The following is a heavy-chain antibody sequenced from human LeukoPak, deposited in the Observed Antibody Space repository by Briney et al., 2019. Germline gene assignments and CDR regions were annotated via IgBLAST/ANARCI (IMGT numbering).Heavy chain of an antibody. CDR2: ISGSGGST. CDR3: AKWYYDILTGYYYRSYYFDY. Sequence: GGSLRLSCAASGFTFSSYGMSWVRQAPGKGLEWVSAISGSGGSTYYADSVKGRFTISRDNSKNTLYLQMNSLRAEDTAVYYCAKWYYDILTGYYYRSYYFDYWGQGTLVTVSS. D-gene: IGHD3-9*01. CDR1: GFTFSSYG. J-gene: IGHJ4*02. V-gene: IGHV3-23*01.